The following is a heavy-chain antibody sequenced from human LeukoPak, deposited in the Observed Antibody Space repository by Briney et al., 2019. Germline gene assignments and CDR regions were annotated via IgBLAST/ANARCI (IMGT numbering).Heavy chain of an antibody. CDR1: GYTFTGYY. CDR3: ARQGWRPYYYYYMDV. D-gene: IGHD2-15*01. CDR2: IIPIFGTA. Sequence: GASVKVSCKASGYTFTGYYMHWVRQAPGQGLEWMGRIIPIFGTANYAQKFQGRVTITTDESTSTAYMELSSLRSEDTAVYYCARQGWRPYYYYYMDVWGKGTTVTVSS. V-gene: IGHV1-69*05. J-gene: IGHJ6*03.